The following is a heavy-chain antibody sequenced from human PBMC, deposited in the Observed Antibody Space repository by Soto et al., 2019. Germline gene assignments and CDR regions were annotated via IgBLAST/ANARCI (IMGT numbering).Heavy chain of an antibody. D-gene: IGHD3-3*01. CDR3: AKATYDFWSGYPGVIFDY. Sequence: GGSLRLSSAASGFTFSSYAMSWVRQAPGKGLEWVSAISGSGGSTYYADSVKGRFTISRDNSKNTLYLQMNSLRAEDTAVYYCAKATYDFWSGYPGVIFDYWGQGTLVTVSS. CDR2: ISGSGGST. CDR1: GFTFSSYA. V-gene: IGHV3-23*01. J-gene: IGHJ4*02.